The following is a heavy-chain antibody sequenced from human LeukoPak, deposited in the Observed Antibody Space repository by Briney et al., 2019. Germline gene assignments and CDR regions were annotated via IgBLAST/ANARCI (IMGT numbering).Heavy chain of an antibody. CDR2: INQDGSEK. CDR3: ARDTGALYYYYMDV. CDR1: GFTFTTYW. D-gene: IGHD7-27*01. J-gene: IGHJ6*03. Sequence: GESLRLSCAASGFTFTTYWMTWVRQAPGKGLEWVANINQDGSEKYFVDSVKGRFTISRDNAKNSLYLQMNSLRAEDTAVYYCARDTGALYYYYMDVWGKGTTVTISS. V-gene: IGHV3-7*01.